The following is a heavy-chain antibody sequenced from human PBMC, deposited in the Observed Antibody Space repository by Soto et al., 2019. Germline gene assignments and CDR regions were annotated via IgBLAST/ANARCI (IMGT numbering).Heavy chain of an antibody. CDR3: AKELAAWVEMATITDY. V-gene: IGHV3-30*18. J-gene: IGHJ4*02. CDR1: GFTFSSYG. D-gene: IGHD5-12*01. CDR2: ISYDGSNK. Sequence: GGSLRLSCAASGFTFSSYGMHWVRQAPGKGLEWVAVISYDGSNKYYADSVKGRFTISRDNSKNTLYLQMNSLRAEDTAVYYCAKELAAWVEMATITDYWGQGTLVTVSS.